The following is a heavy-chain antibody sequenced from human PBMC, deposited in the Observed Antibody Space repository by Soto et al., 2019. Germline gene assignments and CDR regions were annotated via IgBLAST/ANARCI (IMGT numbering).Heavy chain of an antibody. Sequence: QVQLQESGPGLVKPSQTLSLTCTVSGGSISSGGYYWSWIRQHPGKGLEWIGYIYYSGSTYYNPSLKSRVTISVDPSKTQFSLKLSSVTPADTAVYYCAREAAGILNWFDPWGQGTLVTVSS. J-gene: IGHJ5*02. CDR3: AREAAGILNWFDP. D-gene: IGHD6-25*01. CDR1: GGSISSGGYY. V-gene: IGHV4-31*03. CDR2: IYYSGST.